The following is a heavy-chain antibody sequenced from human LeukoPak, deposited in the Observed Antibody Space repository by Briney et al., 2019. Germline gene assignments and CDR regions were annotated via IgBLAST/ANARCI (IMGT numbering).Heavy chain of an antibody. J-gene: IGHJ4*02. V-gene: IGHV3-30*02. CDR2: IQTDGNTK. D-gene: IGHD6-13*01. Sequence: AGGSLRLSCAASGFTFSNYGIHWVRQAPGKGLEWVTFIQTDGNTKYYADSVRGRFTISRGNSKNTVSLQMNSLRAEDTAVYYCAREESSLVLGGLAYWGQGTLVTVSS. CDR3: AREESSLVLGGLAY. CDR1: GFTFSNYG.